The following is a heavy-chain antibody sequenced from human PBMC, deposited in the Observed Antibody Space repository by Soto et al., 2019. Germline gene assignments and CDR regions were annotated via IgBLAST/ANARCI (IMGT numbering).Heavy chain of an antibody. V-gene: IGHV4-39*01. CDR2: VYYSGST. Sequence: PSETLSLTCTVSGGSVSSSSYYWGWVRQPPGKGLEWIGSVYYSGSTNNNPSLKSRVTISVDTSKNQFSLKLSSVTAADTAVYYCARCYCSGGSCFYYMDVWGKGTTVTVSS. J-gene: IGHJ6*03. D-gene: IGHD2-15*01. CDR3: ARCYCSGGSCFYYMDV. CDR1: GGSVSSSSYY.